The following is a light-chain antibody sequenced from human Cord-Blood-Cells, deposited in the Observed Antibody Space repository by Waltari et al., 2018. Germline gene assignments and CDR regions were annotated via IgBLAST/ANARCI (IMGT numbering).Light chain of an antibody. Sequence: DIQMTQSPSSLPASVGDSVTITCRASQGLSNSLAWYQQKPGKAPKLLLYAASRLESGVPSRFSGSGSGTDYTLTISSLQPEDFATYYCQQYYSTPPYTFGQGTKLEIK. V-gene: IGKV1-NL1*01. CDR1: QGLSNS. J-gene: IGKJ2*01. CDR3: QQYYSTPPYT. CDR2: AAS.